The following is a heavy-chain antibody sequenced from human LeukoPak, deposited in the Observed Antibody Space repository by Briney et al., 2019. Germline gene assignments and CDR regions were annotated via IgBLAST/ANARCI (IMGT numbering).Heavy chain of an antibody. CDR2: ISAYNSNA. J-gene: IGHJ4*02. V-gene: IGHV1-18*01. D-gene: IGHD3-3*01. Sequence: ASEKVSCKASGYTFTSYGISWVRQAPGQGLQWMGWISAYNSNANYAQKFQGRVTMTTDTSTSTAYMELRSLRSDDTAVYYCASLRLRFLEWSSNDYWGQGTLVTVPS. CDR3: ASLRLRFLEWSSNDY. CDR1: GYTFTSYG.